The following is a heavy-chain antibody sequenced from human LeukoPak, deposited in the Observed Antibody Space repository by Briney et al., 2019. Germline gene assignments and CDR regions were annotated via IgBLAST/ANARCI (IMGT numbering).Heavy chain of an antibody. CDR1: GGSISSYY. J-gene: IGHJ4*02. Sequence: PSETLSLTCTVSGGSISSYYWSWIRQPPGKGLEWIGYIYYSGSTNYNPSLKSRVSFSIDMSKNQFSLKLSSVTAADTAVYYCARHVDDSSSWYYFDYWGQGTLVTVSS. V-gene: IGHV4-59*08. CDR3: ARHVDDSSSWYYFDY. D-gene: IGHD6-13*01. CDR2: IYYSGST.